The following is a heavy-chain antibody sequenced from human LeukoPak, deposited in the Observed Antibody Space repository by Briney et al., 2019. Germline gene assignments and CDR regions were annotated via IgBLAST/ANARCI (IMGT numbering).Heavy chain of an antibody. CDR3: VRDAGNWIGNYYFDY. V-gene: IGHV3-74*01. Sequence: GGSLRLSCAASGFSFSSYCMFWVRQAPGKGLVWVSRIYSDGSSTGYADSVKGRFTISRDNAKNMLYLQMNSLRVEDTAVYYCVRDAGNWIGNYYFDYWGQGTLVTVSS. D-gene: IGHD1-1*01. J-gene: IGHJ4*02. CDR1: GFSFSSYC. CDR2: IYSDGSST.